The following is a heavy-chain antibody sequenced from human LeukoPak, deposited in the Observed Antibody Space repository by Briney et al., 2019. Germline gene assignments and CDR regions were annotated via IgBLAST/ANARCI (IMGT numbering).Heavy chain of an antibody. V-gene: IGHV5-51*01. CDR3: ARSTGGYNFDY. Sequence: GESLKISCEGDGYSFSNYWIGWVRQMPRKGLEWMGVIYPGDSDTRYSPSFQGQVTISADKSISTAYLQWSSLKASDTTMYYCARSTGGYNFDYWGQGTLVTVSS. CDR1: GYSFSNYW. D-gene: IGHD5-24*01. J-gene: IGHJ4*02. CDR2: IYPGDSDT.